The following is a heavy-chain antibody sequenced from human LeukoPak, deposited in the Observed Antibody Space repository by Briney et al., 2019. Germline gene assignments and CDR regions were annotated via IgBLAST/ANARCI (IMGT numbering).Heavy chain of an antibody. CDR3: ARSGPAYYGSGSYYNLEY. CDR1: GGSISSYY. V-gene: IGHV4-59*08. J-gene: IGHJ4*02. D-gene: IGHD3-10*01. Sequence: SETLSLTCTVPGGSISSYYWSWIRQPPGKGLEWIGYIYYSGSTNYNPSLKSRVTISVDTSKNQFSPKLSSVTAADTAVYYCARSGPAYYGSGSYYNLEYWGQGTLVTVSS. CDR2: IYYSGST.